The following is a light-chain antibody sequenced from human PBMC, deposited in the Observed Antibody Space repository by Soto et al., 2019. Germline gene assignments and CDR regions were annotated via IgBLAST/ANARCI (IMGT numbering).Light chain of an antibody. CDR2: DAS. CDR3: QQRRNWTQT. CDR1: QRVSSY. V-gene: IGKV3-11*01. J-gene: IGKJ2*01. Sequence: IVLTQSPATLSLSPGERATLSCRASQRVSSYLAWYQQKPSQAPRLLIYDASNRATGIPARFSGSGSGTDFTLTICSLEPEDFAVYYCQQRRNWTQTLGQGTKLEIK.